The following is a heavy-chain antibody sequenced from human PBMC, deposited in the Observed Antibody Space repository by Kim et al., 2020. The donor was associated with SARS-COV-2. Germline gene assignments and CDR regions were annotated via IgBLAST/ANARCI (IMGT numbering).Heavy chain of an antibody. CDR1: GFTFSSYS. V-gene: IGHV3-21*01. CDR3: ARSGSYSRKEWFDP. Sequence: GGSLRLSCAASGFTFSSYSMNWVRQAPGKGLEWVSSISSSSSYIYYADSVKGRFTISRDNAKNSLYLQMNSLRAEDTAVYYCARSGSYSRKEWFDPWGQGTLVTVSS. D-gene: IGHD1-26*01. CDR2: ISSSSSYI. J-gene: IGHJ5*02.